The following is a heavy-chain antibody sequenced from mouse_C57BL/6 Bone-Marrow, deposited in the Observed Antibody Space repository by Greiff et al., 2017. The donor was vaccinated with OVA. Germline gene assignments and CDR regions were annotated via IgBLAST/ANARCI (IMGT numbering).Heavy chain of an antibody. Sequence: QVQLQQSGAELVKPGASVKISCKASGYAFSSYWMNWVKQRPGKGLEWIGQIYPGDGDTNYNGKFKGKATLTADKSSSTAYLPLSCLTSEDSAVYFCASYYYGSSSAWFAYWGQGTLVTVSA. V-gene: IGHV1-80*01. D-gene: IGHD1-1*01. CDR3: ASYYYGSSSAWFAY. CDR2: IYPGDGDT. J-gene: IGHJ3*01. CDR1: GYAFSSYW.